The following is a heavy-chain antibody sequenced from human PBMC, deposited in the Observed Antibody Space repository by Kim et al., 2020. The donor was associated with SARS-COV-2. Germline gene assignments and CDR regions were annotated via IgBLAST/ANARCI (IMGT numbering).Heavy chain of an antibody. CDR2: ISAYNGNT. Sequence: ASVKVSCKASGYTFTSYGISWVRQAPGQGLEWMGWISAYNGNTNYAQKLQGRVTMTTDTSTSTAYMELRSLRSDDTAVYYCARDEGLDDILTGYPTQGYYYGMDVWGQGTTVTVSS. J-gene: IGHJ6*02. CDR3: ARDEGLDDILTGYPTQGYYYGMDV. D-gene: IGHD3-9*01. V-gene: IGHV1-18*01. CDR1: GYTFTSYG.